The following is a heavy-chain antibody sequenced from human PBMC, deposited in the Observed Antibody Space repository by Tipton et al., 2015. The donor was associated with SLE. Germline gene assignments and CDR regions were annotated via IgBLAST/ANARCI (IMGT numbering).Heavy chain of an antibody. Sequence: TLSLTCAVYGGSFSGYYWSWIRQPPGKGLEWIGEINHSGSTNYNPSLKSRVTISVDTSKNLFSLKLSSVTAADTAVYYCARGHTAMVGSLYYYGMDVWGKGTTVTVSS. J-gene: IGHJ6*04. D-gene: IGHD5-18*01. CDR3: ARGHTAMVGSLYYYGMDV. CDR2: INHSGST. V-gene: IGHV4-34*01. CDR1: GGSFSGYY.